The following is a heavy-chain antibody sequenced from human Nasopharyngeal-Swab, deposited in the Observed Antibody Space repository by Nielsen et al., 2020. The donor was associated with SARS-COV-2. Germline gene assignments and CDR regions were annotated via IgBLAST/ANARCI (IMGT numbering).Heavy chain of an antibody. CDR2: ISAYNGNT. D-gene: IGHD2-2*01. CDR1: GNSLTEIS. V-gene: IGHV1-18*01. Sequence: ASVKVSCKVSGNSLTEISMHWVRQAPGQGLEWMGWISAYNGNTNYAQKLQGRVTMTTDTSTSTAYMELRSLRSDDTAVYYCASNPLYCSSTSCYHDAFDIWGQGTMVTVSS. J-gene: IGHJ3*02. CDR3: ASNPLYCSSTSCYHDAFDI.